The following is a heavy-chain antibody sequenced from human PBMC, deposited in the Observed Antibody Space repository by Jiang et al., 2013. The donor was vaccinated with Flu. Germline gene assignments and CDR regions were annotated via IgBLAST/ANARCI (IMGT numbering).Heavy chain of an antibody. V-gene: IGHV3-30*03. CDR2: ISYDGTNK. CDR3: TRAYSSADYWYYFDY. J-gene: IGHJ4*02. D-gene: IGHD3-22*01. Sequence: QLVESGGGVVRPGRSLRLSCVASGFTFSNNGMHWVRQAPGKGLEWVAVISYDGTNKYYADSVKGRFTISRDNSKNTLSLQMNSLRAEDTAVYYCTRAYSSADYWYYFDYWGQGTLVTVSS. CDR1: GFTFSNNG.